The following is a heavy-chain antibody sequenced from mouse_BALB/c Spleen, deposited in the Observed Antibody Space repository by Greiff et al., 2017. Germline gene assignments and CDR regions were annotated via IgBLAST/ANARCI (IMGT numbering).Heavy chain of an antibody. D-gene: IGHD2-14*01. CDR1: GFTFSSYA. J-gene: IGHJ1*01. CDR2: ISSGGSYT. Sequence: EVMLVESGGGLVKPGGSLKLSCAASGFTFSSYAMSWVRQSPEKRLEWVAEISSGGSYTYYPDTVTGRFTISRDNAKNTLYLEMSSLRSEDTAMYYCARQYDGYFDVWGAGTTVTVSS. CDR3: ARQYDGYFDV. V-gene: IGHV5-9-4*01.